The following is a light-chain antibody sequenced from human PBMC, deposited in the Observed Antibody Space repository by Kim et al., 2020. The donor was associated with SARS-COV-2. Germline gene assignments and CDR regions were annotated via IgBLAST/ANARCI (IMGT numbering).Light chain of an antibody. J-gene: IGKJ2*01. CDR3: QQRSNWGYT. CDR2: DAS. CDR1: QSVSSY. V-gene: IGKV3-11*01. Sequence: EIVLTQSPATLSLSPGERATLSCRASQSVSSYLAWYQQKPDQAPRLLIYDASNRATGIPARFSGSGSGTDFTLTISSLEPEDFAVYYCQQRSNWGYTFGQGTKLEI.